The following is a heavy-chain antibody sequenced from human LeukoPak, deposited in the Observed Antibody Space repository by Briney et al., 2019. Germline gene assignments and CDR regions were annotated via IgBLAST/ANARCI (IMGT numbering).Heavy chain of an antibody. V-gene: IGHV1-69*01. J-gene: IGHJ5*02. CDR2: IIPISGTP. CDR1: GGTFSSYV. CDR3: AGGDYYDSGSYHP. D-gene: IGHD3-10*01. Sequence: GSSVKVSRKASGGTFSSYVISWVRQAPGHGLEWMGGIIPISGTPNYALKFQGRVTITADESTSTAYMELSSLRSEDTAVYYCAGGDYYDSGSYHPWGQGTLVTVSS.